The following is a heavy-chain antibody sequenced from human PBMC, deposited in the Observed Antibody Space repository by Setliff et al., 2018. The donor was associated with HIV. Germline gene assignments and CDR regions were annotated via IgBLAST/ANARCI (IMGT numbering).Heavy chain of an antibody. CDR2: IWFDGSNK. J-gene: IGHJ6*02. V-gene: IGHV3-33*06. CDR3: AKDTSVPIEGSYHFYGLDV. D-gene: IGHD2-2*01. Sequence: GGSLRLSCAASGFTFKSSGMHWVRQAPGRGLEWVAVIWFDGSNKYYRDSVKGRFTISRDNSKSTVTLQMDSLRVDDTAVYYCAKDTSVPIEGSYHFYGLDVWGQGTAVTVSS. CDR1: GFTFKSSG.